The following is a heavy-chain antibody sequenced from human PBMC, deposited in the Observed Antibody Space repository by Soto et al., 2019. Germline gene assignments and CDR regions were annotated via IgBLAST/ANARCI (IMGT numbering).Heavy chain of an antibody. D-gene: IGHD3-10*01. J-gene: IGHJ5*02. CDR2: ISGYNGNT. Sequence: QVQLVQSGAEVKKPGASVKVSCKASGYTFTSYGISWVRQAPGQGLEWMGWISGYNGNTKYAQKLKGRVTMTTDTTTSIAYKELRSPGSDETAVYYCAGDYGFGWLFDPWGQGTLVTVCS. CDR1: GYTFTSYG. V-gene: IGHV1-18*01. CDR3: AGDYGFGWLFDP.